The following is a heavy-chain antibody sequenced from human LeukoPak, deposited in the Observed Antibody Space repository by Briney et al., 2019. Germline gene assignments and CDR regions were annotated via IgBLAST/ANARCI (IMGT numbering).Heavy chain of an antibody. J-gene: IGHJ4*02. D-gene: IGHD5-24*01. V-gene: IGHV3-33*01. Sequence: PGGSLRLSCVASGFTFSSYGMHWVRQAPGKGLEWVAIIWYDGSNEYYADSVKGRFTISRDNSKNTLYLQMNSLRAEDTAVYYCARVNGYNWNFDYWGQGTLVTVSS. CDR2: IWYDGSNE. CDR3: ARVNGYNWNFDY. CDR1: GFTFSSYG.